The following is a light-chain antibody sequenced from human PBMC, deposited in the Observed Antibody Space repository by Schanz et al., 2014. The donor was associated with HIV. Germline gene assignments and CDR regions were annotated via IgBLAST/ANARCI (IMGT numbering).Light chain of an antibody. Sequence: QSVLTQPASVSGSPGQSITISCTGTSSDVGGYNYVSWYQQHPGKAPKFIIYDVNNRPSGVSNRFSGSKSGNTASLTISGLQAEDEDDYYCSSYTTSRTWVFGGGTKLTVL. CDR3: SSYTTSRTWV. CDR1: SSDVGGYNY. J-gene: IGLJ3*02. V-gene: IGLV2-14*03. CDR2: DVN.